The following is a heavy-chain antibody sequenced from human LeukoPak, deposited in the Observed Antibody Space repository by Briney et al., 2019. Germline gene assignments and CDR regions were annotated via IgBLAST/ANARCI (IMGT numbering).Heavy chain of an antibody. D-gene: IGHD6-13*01. J-gene: IGHJ6*03. V-gene: IGHV1-8*03. CDR3: ARGLGGSSWTLGVTTGYYMDV. Sequence: ASVKVSCKASGYTFTSYDINWVRQATGQGLEWMGWMNPNSGNTGYAQKFQGRVTITRNTSISTAYMELSSLRSEDTAVYYCARGLGGSSWTLGVTTGYYMDVWGKGTTVTVSS. CDR2: MNPNSGNT. CDR1: GYTFTSYD.